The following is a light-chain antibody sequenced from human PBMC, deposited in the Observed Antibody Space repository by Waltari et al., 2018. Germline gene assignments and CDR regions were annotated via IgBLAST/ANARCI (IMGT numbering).Light chain of an antibody. J-gene: IGLJ1*01. CDR2: DVS. Sequence: QSALTPPPSVAGSPGQSIPISCTGTGRYARGYNHDSRYQQHPGKAPKLMIYDVSNRPSGVSNRFSGSKSGNTASLTISGLQAEDEADYYCSSYTSSSTHYVFGTGTKVTVL. CDR3: SSYTSSSTHYV. CDR1: GRYARGYNH. V-gene: IGLV2-14*01.